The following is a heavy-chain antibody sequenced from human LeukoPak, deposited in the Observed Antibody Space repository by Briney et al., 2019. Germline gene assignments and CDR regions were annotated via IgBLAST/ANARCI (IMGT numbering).Heavy chain of an antibody. CDR2: IYTSGST. CDR1: GGSISSGSYY. D-gene: IGHD2-15*01. CDR3: ARVRRVRGCSGDSCYSEFDY. J-gene: IGHJ4*02. Sequence: SETLSLTCTVSGGSISSGSYYWSWIRQPAGKGLEWIGRIYTSGSTNYNPSLKSRVTISVDTSKNQFSLKLSSVTAADTAVYYCARVRRVRGCSGDSCYSEFDYWGQGTLVTVSS. V-gene: IGHV4-61*02.